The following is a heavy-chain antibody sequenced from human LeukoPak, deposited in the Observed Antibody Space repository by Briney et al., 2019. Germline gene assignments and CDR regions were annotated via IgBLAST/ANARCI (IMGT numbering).Heavy chain of an antibody. V-gene: IGHV3-21*01. J-gene: IGHJ5*02. CDR3: ASLALPLFDP. Sequence: PGGSLRLSCVASGFTFSSYAMSWVRQAPGKGLEWVSSISSSSNYIYYADSVKGRFTISRDNAKNSLYLQMNSLRAEDTAVYYCASLALPLFDPWGQGTLVTVSS. CDR2: ISSSSNYI. D-gene: IGHD2-2*01. CDR1: GFTFSSYA.